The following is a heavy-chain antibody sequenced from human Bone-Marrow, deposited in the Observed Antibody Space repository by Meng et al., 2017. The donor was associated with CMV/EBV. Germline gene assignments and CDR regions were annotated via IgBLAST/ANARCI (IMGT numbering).Heavy chain of an antibody. CDR3: ARSGAAGVRNWFDP. CDR2: IYYSGST. V-gene: IGHV4-59*12. J-gene: IGHJ5*02. D-gene: IGHD6-13*01. Sequence: SETLSLTCTVSGGSISSYYWSWIRQPPGKGLEWIGYIYYSGSTYYNPSLKSRVTISVDTSKNQFSLKLSSVTAADTAVYYCARSGAAGVRNWFDPWGQRNLVNVDS. CDR1: GGSISSYY.